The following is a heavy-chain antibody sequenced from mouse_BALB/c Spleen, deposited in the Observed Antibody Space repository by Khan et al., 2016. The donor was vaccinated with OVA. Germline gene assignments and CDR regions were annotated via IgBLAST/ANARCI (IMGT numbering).Heavy chain of an antibody. V-gene: IGHV3-2*02. D-gene: IGHD1-1*01. CDR3: ARVYGGDFDY. J-gene: IGHJ2*01. CDR1: GYSITSDYA. CDR2: ISYSGNT. Sequence: VQLQQSGPGLVKPSQSLSLICTVTGYSITSDYAWNWIRQFPGNKLEWMGFISYSGNTKYNPSLKSRISITRDTSKNQFFLQLNSVTTEDTATYYCARVYGGDFDYWGHGTTFTVSS.